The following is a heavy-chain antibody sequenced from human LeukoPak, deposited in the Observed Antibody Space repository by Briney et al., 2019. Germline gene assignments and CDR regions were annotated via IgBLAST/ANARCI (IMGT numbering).Heavy chain of an antibody. D-gene: IGHD6-13*01. CDR2: ISAYNGNT. CDR3: ARGKRIAAAGTIWFDP. V-gene: IGHV1-18*01. J-gene: IGHJ5*02. Sequence: ASVKVSCKASGYTFTSYGISWVRQAPGQGLEWMGWISAYNGNTNYAQKLQGRVTMTTDTSTSTAYMELRSLRSDDTAVYYCARGKRIAAAGTIWFDPWGQGTLVTVFS. CDR1: GYTFTSYG.